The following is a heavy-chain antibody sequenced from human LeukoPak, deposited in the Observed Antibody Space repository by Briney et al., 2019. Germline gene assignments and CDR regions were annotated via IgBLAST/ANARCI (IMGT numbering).Heavy chain of an antibody. J-gene: IGHJ6*03. CDR3: AXXXWSCSSNSCPMYHYYMDX. V-gene: IGHV3-30*02. CDR2: IRYDGSKK. CDR1: GFTFSTFG. Sequence: GGSLRLSCAASGFTFSTFGMHWVRQAPGKGLEWVAFIRYDGSKKYYGDSVKGRFTISRDNSKNTLYLQMNSLRAEDTAVFYCAXXXWSCSSNSCPMYHYYMDXWGKGTTVTV. D-gene: IGHD2-2*01.